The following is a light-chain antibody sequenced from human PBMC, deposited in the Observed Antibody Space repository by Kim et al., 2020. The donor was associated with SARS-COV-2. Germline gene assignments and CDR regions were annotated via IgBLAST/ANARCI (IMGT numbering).Light chain of an antibody. Sequence: SVAPGERATLTGRASESVGSNVAWYQQKPGQAPRLLNDGASTGATGIAARFSGSGSGTEFTLTISSLQSEDVADYCWQQDNNWPRSFGQGTKLEI. CDR1: ESVGSN. V-gene: IGKV3-15*01. J-gene: IGKJ2*03. CDR2: GAS. CDR3: QQDNNWPRS.